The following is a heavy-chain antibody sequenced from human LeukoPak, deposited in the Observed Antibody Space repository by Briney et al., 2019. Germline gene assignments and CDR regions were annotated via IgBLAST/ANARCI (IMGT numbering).Heavy chain of an antibody. J-gene: IGHJ4*02. Sequence: PGGSLRLSCAASGFTFSDYYMSWIRQAPGKGLEWVSYISSSGSTIYYADSVKGRFTISRDNAKNSLSLQMNSLRAEDTAVYYCARTPRLAAPENYWGQGTLVTVSS. CDR1: GFTFSDYY. CDR3: ARTPRLAAPENY. V-gene: IGHV3-11*01. D-gene: IGHD6-6*01. CDR2: ISSSGSTI.